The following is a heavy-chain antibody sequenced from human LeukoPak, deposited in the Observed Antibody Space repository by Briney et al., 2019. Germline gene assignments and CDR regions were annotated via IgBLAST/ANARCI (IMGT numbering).Heavy chain of an antibody. D-gene: IGHD1-1*01. CDR1: GFTFSSYS. J-gene: IGHJ3*02. Sequence: GGSLRLSCAASGFTFSSYSMNWVRQAPGKGLEWVSYISSSSSTIYYADSVKGRFTISRDNAKNSLYLQMNSLRAEDTAVYYCARADWNQGGAFDIWGQGTMVTASS. CDR3: ARADWNQGGAFDI. CDR2: ISSSSSTI. V-gene: IGHV3-48*04.